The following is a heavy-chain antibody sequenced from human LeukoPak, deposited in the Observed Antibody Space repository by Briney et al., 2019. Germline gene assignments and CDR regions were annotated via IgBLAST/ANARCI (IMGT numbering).Heavy chain of an antibody. CDR2: IYTSGST. J-gene: IGHJ6*03. Sequence: MPSETLSLTCTVSGGSISSYYWSWIRQPAGKGLEWIGRIYTSGSTNYNPSLKSRVTMSVDTSKNQFSLKLSSVTAADTAVYYCARGRGDYGDYAGYYYYYMDVWGKGTTVTISS. D-gene: IGHD4-17*01. CDR1: GGSISSYY. V-gene: IGHV4-4*07. CDR3: ARGRGDYGDYAGYYYYYMDV.